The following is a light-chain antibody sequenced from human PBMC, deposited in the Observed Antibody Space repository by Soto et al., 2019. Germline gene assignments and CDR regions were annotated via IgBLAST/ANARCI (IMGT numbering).Light chain of an antibody. J-gene: IGKJ4*01. V-gene: IGKV3-11*01. CDR1: QSVATY. Sequence: EIVLTQSPATLSLSPGERATLSCRASQSVATYLAWYQQKPGQAPRLLIYDASNRATGIPARFRGSGSETAFTLTISSLEPEDFAVYFCQQRSDWPPLTFGGGTKVEIK. CDR2: DAS. CDR3: QQRSDWPPLT.